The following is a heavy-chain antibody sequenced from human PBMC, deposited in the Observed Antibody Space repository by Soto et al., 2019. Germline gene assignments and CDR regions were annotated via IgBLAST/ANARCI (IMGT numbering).Heavy chain of an antibody. CDR1: SGPSKSHN. V-gene: IGHV4-59*08. J-gene: IGHJ6*01. CDR2: VYDTWST. D-gene: IGHD3-10*01. CDR3: VRQGIGFLHGLVDV. Sequence: QVQVQQSGPGLVKPSETLSLTCTVSSGPSKSHNWGWIRQPPGRGLEWIGYVYDTWSTSYNPSLKGRVTVSADTSTHRISLTLRFVTAADTAVYYCVRQGIGFLHGLVDVWGQGTTVIVSS.